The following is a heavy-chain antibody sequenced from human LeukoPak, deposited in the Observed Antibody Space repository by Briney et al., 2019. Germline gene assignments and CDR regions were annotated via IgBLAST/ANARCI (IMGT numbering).Heavy chain of an antibody. Sequence: SETLFLTCTVSGGSISSSSYYWGWIRQPPGKGLEWIGSIYYSGSTYYNPSLKSRVTISVDTSKNQFSLKLSSVTAADTAVYYCARGLASYCSGGSCYSRAWYYYYMDVWGKGTTVTVSS. V-gene: IGHV4-39*07. D-gene: IGHD2-15*01. CDR3: ARGLASYCSGGSCYSRAWYYYYMDV. J-gene: IGHJ6*03. CDR1: GGSISSSSYY. CDR2: IYYSGST.